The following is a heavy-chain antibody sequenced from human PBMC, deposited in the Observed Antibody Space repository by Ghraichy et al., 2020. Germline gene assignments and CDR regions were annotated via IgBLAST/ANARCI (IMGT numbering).Heavy chain of an antibody. Sequence: SETLSLTCTVSGGSISSSSYYWGWIRQPPGKGLEWIGSIYYSGSTYYNPSLKSRVTISVDTSKNQFSLKLSSVTAADTAVYYCARLRGSSSRQRNYYYYYGMDVWGQGTTVTVSS. V-gene: IGHV4-39*01. J-gene: IGHJ6*02. CDR3: ARLRGSSSRQRNYYYYYGMDV. CDR1: GGSISSSSYY. D-gene: IGHD6-13*01. CDR2: IYYSGST.